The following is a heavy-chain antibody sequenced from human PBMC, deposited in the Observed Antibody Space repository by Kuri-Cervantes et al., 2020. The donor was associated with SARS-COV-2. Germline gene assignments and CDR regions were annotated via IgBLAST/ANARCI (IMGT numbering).Heavy chain of an antibody. CDR1: GFTFSSYW. CDR3: ARDPVTPGYYYYYGVDV. CDR2: INSDGSST. V-gene: IGHV3-74*01. J-gene: IGHJ6*02. Sequence: GESLKISCAASGFTFSSYWMHWVRQAPGKGLVWVSRINSDGSSTSYADSVKGRFTISRDNAKNTLYLQMNSLRAEDTAVYYCARDPVTPGYYYYYGVDVWGRGTTVTVSS. D-gene: IGHD4-23*01.